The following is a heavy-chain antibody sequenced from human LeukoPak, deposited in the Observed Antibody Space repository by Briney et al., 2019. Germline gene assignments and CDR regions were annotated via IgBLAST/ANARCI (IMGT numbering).Heavy chain of an antibody. CDR3: ARANFPYYYDSNGLNAFNI. Sequence: ASVKVSCKASGYTFTGYYIHWERPAPGQGLEWMGWINPNSGGTNYAQKFQGRVPMTRDTSISTAYMELSRLRSDDTAVYYCARANFPYYYDSNGLNAFNIWGQGTMVTVSS. CDR2: INPNSGGT. J-gene: IGHJ3*02. V-gene: IGHV1-2*02. D-gene: IGHD3-22*01. CDR1: GYTFTGYY.